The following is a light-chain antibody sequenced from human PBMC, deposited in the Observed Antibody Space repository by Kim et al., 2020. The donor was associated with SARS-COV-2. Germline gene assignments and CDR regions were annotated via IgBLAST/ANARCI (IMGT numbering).Light chain of an antibody. CDR1: SLRSYY. J-gene: IGLJ3*02. V-gene: IGLV3-19*01. Sequence: SSELTQDPAVSVALGQTVRITCQGDSLRSYYASWYQQKPGQAPVLVFYGKNNRPSGIPDRFSGSYSENTASLTITAAQAEDEADYYCNSRESSANHWMFGGGTQLTVL. CDR3: NSRESSANHWM. CDR2: GKN.